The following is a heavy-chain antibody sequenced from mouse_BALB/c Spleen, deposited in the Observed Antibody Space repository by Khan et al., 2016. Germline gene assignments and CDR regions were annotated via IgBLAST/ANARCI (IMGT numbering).Heavy chain of an antibody. V-gene: IGHV9-1*02. CDR3: ARGGGNFAWFAY. CDR1: GYTFTNYG. Sequence: QIQLVQSGPELKKPGETVKISCKASGYTFTNYGMNWVKQAPGKGLKWMGWINTYTGEPTYADDFKGRFAFSLATSASTAYLQLHHLKHEDLATYFCARGGGNFAWFAYWGQGTLVTVSA. J-gene: IGHJ3*01. CDR2: INTYTGEP. D-gene: IGHD2-1*01.